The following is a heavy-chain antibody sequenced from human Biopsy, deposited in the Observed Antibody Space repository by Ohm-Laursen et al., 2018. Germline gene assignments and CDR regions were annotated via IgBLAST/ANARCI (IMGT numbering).Heavy chain of an antibody. Sequence: GTLSLTCTVSGGSIISYYWTWIRQTPGKGLEWIGHVYNGGITNYNPSLKSRVTISKDTSKDQFSLQLSSVTAADTAVYYCARTPRDSFWSGSYKRGLWFDPWGQGTLVTVSS. CDR3: ARTPRDSFWSGSYKRGLWFDP. CDR1: GGSIISYY. CDR2: VYNGGIT. V-gene: IGHV4-59*01. J-gene: IGHJ5*02. D-gene: IGHD3-3*01.